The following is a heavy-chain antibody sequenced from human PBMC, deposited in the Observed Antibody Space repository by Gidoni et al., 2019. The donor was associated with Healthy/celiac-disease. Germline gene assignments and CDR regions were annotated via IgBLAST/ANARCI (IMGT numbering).Heavy chain of an antibody. J-gene: IGHJ4*02. CDR2: IYYRGST. CDR1: APSISSAGYF. V-gene: IGHV4-31*03. CDR3: VTGAGLGYCSGGSCPQVFDY. Sequence: QVHLQVMGPVLAQPSQTLSLPLTVSAPSISSAGYFWSWFCQHPGKGLEWIGYIYYRGSTYYNPSLKSRVTISVDTSKNQFSLKLSSVTAADTAVYYCVTGAGLGYCSGGSCPQVFDYWGQGTLVTVSS. D-gene: IGHD2-15*01.